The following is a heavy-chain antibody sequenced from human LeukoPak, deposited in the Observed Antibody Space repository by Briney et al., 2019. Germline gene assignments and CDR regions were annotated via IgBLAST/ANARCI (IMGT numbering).Heavy chain of an antibody. D-gene: IGHD1-26*01. CDR2: IRYDGSNK. Sequence: GGSLRLSCAASGFTFSSYGMHWVRQAPGKGLEWVAFIRYDGSNKYYADSVKGRFTISRDNSKNTLYLQMNSLRAEDTAVYYCARVVVPYSGSSEDYYMDVWGKGTTVTVSS. CDR1: GFTFSSYG. J-gene: IGHJ6*03. CDR3: ARVVVPYSGSSEDYYMDV. V-gene: IGHV3-30*02.